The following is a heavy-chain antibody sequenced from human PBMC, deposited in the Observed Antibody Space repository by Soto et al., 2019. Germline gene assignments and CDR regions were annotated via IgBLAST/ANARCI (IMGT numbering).Heavy chain of an antibody. J-gene: IGHJ4*02. CDR2: ISGSGGST. V-gene: IGHV3-23*01. D-gene: IGHD6-19*01. Sequence: GGSLRLSCAASGFTFSSYAMSWVRQAPGKGLEWVSAISGSGGSTYYADSVKGRFTISRDNSKNTLYLQMNXLRAEDXXXXYCAKDQRAVAGIFDYWGQGTLVTV. CDR1: GFTFSSYA. CDR3: AKDQRAVAGIFDY.